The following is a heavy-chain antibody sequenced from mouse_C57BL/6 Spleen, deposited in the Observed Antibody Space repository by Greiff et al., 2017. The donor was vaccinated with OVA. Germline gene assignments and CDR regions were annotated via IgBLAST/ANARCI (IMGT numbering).Heavy chain of an antibody. V-gene: IGHV1-52*01. J-gene: IGHJ2*01. Sequence: QVQLQQPGAELVRPGSSVKLSCKASGYTFTSYWMHWVKQRPIQGLEWIGNIDPSDSENHYNQKFRDKATLTVDKSSSTAYMQLSSLTSEDSAVYYCARVALISTVVAPFDYWGQGTTLTVSS. CDR2: IDPSDSEN. D-gene: IGHD1-1*01. CDR3: ARVALISTVVAPFDY. CDR1: GYTFTSYW.